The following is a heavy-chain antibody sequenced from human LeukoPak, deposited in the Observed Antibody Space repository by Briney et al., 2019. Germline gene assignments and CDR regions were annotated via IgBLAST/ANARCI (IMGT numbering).Heavy chain of an antibody. D-gene: IGHD4-11*01. J-gene: IGHJ5*02. V-gene: IGHV4-59*08. CDR1: GGSISSYY. Sequence: SETLSLTCTVSGGSISSYYWSWLRQPPGKGLEWIGYIYYTWSSNYNPSLNSRVTISVDTSQNQFSLKLSSVPAADTAVYYCARGNTVTPYNWFDPWGQGTLVTVSS. CDR3: ARGNTVTPYNWFDP. CDR2: IYYTWSS.